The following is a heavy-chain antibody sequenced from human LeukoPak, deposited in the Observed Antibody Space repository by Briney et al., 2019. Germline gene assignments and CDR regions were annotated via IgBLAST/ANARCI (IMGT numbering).Heavy chain of an antibody. J-gene: IGHJ3*02. CDR1: GYTLTELS. V-gene: IGHV1-24*01. D-gene: IGHD3-22*01. Sequence: GASVKVSCNVSGYTLTELSLHWVRQAPGQGLDWMGGFDPEDGETIYEQKFQGRVTMTEDTSTDTAYMGLSSLRSEDTAVYYCVNYYEKKLSAFDIWGQGTMVTVSS. CDR2: FDPEDGET. CDR3: VNYYEKKLSAFDI.